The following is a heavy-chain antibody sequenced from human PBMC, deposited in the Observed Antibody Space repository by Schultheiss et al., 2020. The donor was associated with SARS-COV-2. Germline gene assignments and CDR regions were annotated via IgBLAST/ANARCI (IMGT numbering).Heavy chain of an antibody. D-gene: IGHD1-26*01. J-gene: IGHJ4*02. V-gene: IGHV4-30-4*01. Sequence: SETLSLTCTVSGGYILRGGYYWNWIRQHPGKGLEWIGYIYYSGNTYYSPSLESRVTISVDTSKNQFSLKLISVTAADTAVYYCARYRAGYSVSYRNYFDYWGQGTLVTVSS. CDR2: IYYSGNT. CDR3: ARYRAGYSVSYRNYFDY. CDR1: GGYILRGGYY.